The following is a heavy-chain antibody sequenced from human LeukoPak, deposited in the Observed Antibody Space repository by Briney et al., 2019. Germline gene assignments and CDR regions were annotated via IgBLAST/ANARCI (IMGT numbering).Heavy chain of an antibody. D-gene: IGHD6-19*01. V-gene: IGHV3-48*03. CDR1: GFSFSNYD. CDR2: ISGSGSAI. CDR3: ARDIAMGANWFDP. Sequence: GGPLRLSCAASGFSFSNYDVHWVRQAPGEGLEGVSYISGSGSAIQYADSVKGRFTISRDNAKNSLYLQMNSLRAEDTAVYYCARDIAMGANWFDPWGQGTLVTVSS. J-gene: IGHJ5*02.